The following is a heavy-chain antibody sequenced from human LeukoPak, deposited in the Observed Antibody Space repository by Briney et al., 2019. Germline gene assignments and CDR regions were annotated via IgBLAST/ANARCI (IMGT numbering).Heavy chain of an antibody. CDR2: MKEDGSDE. J-gene: IGHJ1*01. D-gene: IGHD3-16*01. CDR1: DFSFSDST. Sequence: PGGSLRLSCAASDFSFSDSTMSWGRQAAGKGLEWVAKMKEDGSDEKYVESVKGRFTISRDNAKNSLYLQMNSLRPEDTAVYFCVVGGAGGGYFPNWGQGSLVIVSS. CDR3: VVGGAGGGYFPN. V-gene: IGHV3-7*01.